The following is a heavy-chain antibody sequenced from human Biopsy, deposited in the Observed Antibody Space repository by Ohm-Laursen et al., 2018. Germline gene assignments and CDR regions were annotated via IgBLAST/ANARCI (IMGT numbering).Heavy chain of an antibody. D-gene: IGHD1-1*01. J-gene: IGHJ3*02. CDR3: ARPTNARAGGAPFDI. V-gene: IGHV3-33*01. CDR1: GFSFSSYG. CDR2: LWYDGTNK. Sequence: SLRLSCSASGFSFSSYGMHWVRQAPGKGLEWVAILWYDGTNKYYADSVKGRFTISGDNSKNTLYLQMNSLRAEDTAMYYCARPTNARAGGAPFDIWGQGTMVTVSS.